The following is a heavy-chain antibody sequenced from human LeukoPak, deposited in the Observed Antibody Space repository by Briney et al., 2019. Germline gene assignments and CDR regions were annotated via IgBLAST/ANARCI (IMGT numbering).Heavy chain of an antibody. CDR2: ISAYNGNT. V-gene: IGHV1-18*01. J-gene: IGHJ4*02. Sequence: ASVKVSCKASGYTFTSYGISWVRQAPGQGLEWMGWISAYNGNTNYAQKLQDRVTMTTDTSTSTAYMELRSLRSDDTAVYYCARGYYGSGSYFPSGYWGQGTLVTVSS. CDR3: ARGYYGSGSYFPSGY. CDR1: GYTFTSYG. D-gene: IGHD3-10*01.